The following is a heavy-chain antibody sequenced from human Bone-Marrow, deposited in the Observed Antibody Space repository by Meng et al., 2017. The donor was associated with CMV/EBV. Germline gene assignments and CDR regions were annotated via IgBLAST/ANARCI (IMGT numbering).Heavy chain of an antibody. CDR3: ARNNGSGSYNFDY. V-gene: IGHV4-39*01. J-gene: IGHJ4*02. Sequence: SETLSLTCTVSGGSISSSSYYWGWIRQPPGKGLEWIGSIYYSGSTYYNPSLKSRVTISVDTSKNQFSLKLSSVTAADTAVYYCARNNGSGSYNFDYWGQGTLVTVSS. CDR1: GGSISSSSYY. D-gene: IGHD3-10*01. CDR2: IYYSGST.